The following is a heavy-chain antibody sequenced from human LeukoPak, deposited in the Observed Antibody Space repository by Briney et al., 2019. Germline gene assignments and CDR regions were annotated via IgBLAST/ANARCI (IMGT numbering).Heavy chain of an antibody. J-gene: IGHJ4*02. Sequence: SETLSLTCTVSGGSISSSSYYWSWIRQPPGKGLEWIGYIYYSGSTNYNPSLKSRVTISVDTSKNQFSLKLSSVTAADTAVYYCARHRIVSSLTNWGQGTLVAVSS. CDR3: ARHRIVSSLTN. CDR2: IYYSGST. CDR1: GGSISSSSYY. D-gene: IGHD2-2*01. V-gene: IGHV4-61*05.